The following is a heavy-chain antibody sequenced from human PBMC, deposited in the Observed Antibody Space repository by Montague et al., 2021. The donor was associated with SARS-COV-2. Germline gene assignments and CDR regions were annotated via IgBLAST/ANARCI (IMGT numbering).Heavy chain of an antibody. CDR2: IYHSGST. CDR3: RVVPAGIPKGPNFYYMDV. CDR1: GGSFSGYS. Sequence: SETLSLTCAVYGGSFSGYSWSWIRQPPGKGLEWIGQIYHSGSTNYNPSLKSRVTISVDTSKNRFSPKLSSVTAADTALYYCRVVPAGIPKGPNFYYMDVWGKGTTVTVSS. V-gene: IGHV4-34*01. J-gene: IGHJ6*03. D-gene: IGHD2-2*02.